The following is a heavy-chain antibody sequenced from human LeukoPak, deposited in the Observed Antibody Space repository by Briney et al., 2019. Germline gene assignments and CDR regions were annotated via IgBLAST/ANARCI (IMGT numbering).Heavy chain of an antibody. CDR2: IYYSGST. CDR1: GGYISSYY. D-gene: IGHD6-13*01. J-gene: IGHJ6*02. V-gene: IGHV4-59*01. CDR3: ARLTVSSSYFGYYYGMDV. Sequence: SETLSLTCTVSGGYISSYYWSWIRQPPGKGLEWIGYIYYSGSTNYNPSLKSRVTISVDTSKNQFSLKLSSVTAADTAVYYCARLTVSSSYFGYYYGMDVWGQGTTVTVSS.